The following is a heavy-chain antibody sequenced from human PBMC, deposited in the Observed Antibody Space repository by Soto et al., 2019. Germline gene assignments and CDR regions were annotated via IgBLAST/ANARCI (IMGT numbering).Heavy chain of an antibody. V-gene: IGHV3-33*01. D-gene: IGHD6-13*01. CDR1: GFTFSSYG. CDR3: ARDHIAAAGTIDY. Sequence: GGSLRLSCAASGFTFSSYGMHWVRQAPGKGLEWVTVIWNDGSNKYYAYSVKGRFTISRDNSKNTLYLQMNSLRAEDTAGYYCARDHIAAAGTIDYWGQGTLVTVSS. CDR2: IWNDGSNK. J-gene: IGHJ4*02.